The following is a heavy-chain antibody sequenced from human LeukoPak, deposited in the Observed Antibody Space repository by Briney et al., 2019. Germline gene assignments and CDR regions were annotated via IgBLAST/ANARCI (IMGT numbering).Heavy chain of an antibody. Sequence: ASVKVSCKASGYTLTSYGISWVRQAPGQGLEWMGWINPNSGGTNYAQKFQGRVTMTRDTSISTAYMELSRLRSDDTAVYYCAGAAGRDGYNFYYWGQGTLVTVSS. V-gene: IGHV1-2*02. D-gene: IGHD5-24*01. CDR1: GYTLTSYG. CDR2: INPNSGGT. CDR3: AGAAGRDGYNFYY. J-gene: IGHJ4*02.